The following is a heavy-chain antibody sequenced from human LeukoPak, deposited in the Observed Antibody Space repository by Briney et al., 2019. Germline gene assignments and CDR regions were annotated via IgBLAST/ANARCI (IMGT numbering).Heavy chain of an antibody. CDR2: IKQDGGEK. CDR1: GLTLSTYW. V-gene: IGHV3-7*04. CDR3: ARDGVAGARHPFDY. D-gene: IGHD1-26*01. J-gene: IGHJ4*02. Sequence: GGSLRLSCAASGLTLSTYWMTWVRQAPGKGLEWVANIKQDGGEKHYVDSVKGRFTISRDNAKNLLYLQMNSLRVEDTAVYYCARDGVAGARHPFDYWGQGTLVTVSS.